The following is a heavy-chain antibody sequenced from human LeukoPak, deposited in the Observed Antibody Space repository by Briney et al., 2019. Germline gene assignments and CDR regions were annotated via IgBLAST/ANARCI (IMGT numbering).Heavy chain of an antibody. J-gene: IGHJ4*02. D-gene: IGHD3-10*01. CDR1: GYTLTELS. CDR2: FDPEDGET. V-gene: IGHV1-24*01. CDR3: ATSSYGSGTEFDY. Sequence: ASVKDSCKVSGYTLTELSMHWVRQAPGKGLEWMGGFDPEDGETIYAQKFQGRVTMTEDTSTDTAYMELSSLRSEDTAVYYCATSSYGSGTEFDYWGQGTLVTVSS.